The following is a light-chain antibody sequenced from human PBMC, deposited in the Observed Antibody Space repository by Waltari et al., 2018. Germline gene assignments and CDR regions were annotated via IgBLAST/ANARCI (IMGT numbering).Light chain of an antibody. Sequence: IVLTQSPGTLSLSPGGRATLSCRASQNIGHYLAWYQQKPGQAPILPIDASSTSAAGIPDRFSGSGSGADFSLTITRLEHDDFEVYYCQHHFRLPATFGQGTKV. J-gene: IGKJ1*01. CDR1: QNIGHY. V-gene: IGKV3-20*01. CDR2: ASS. CDR3: QHHFRLPAT.